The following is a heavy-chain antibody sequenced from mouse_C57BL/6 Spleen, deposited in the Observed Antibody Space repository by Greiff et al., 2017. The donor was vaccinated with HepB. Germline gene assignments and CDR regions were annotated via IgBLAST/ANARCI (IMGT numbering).Heavy chain of an antibody. D-gene: IGHD3-2*02. V-gene: IGHV14-4*01. J-gene: IGHJ3*01. CDR3: TIPTAQATSTWFAY. CDR1: GFNIKDDY. CDR2: IDPENGDT. Sequence: EVQLQESGAELVRPGASVKLSCTASGFNIKDDYMHWVKQRPEQGLEWIGWIDPENGDTEYASKFQGKATITADTSSNTAYLQLSSLTSEDTAVYYCTIPTAQATSTWFAYWGQGTLVTVSA.